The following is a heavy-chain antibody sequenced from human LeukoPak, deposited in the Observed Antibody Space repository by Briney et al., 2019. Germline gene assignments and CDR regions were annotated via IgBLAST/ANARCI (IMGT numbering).Heavy chain of an antibody. CDR3: AKEGPMVRDFDY. V-gene: IGHV3-23*01. Sequence: GGSLRLSCAASGFTFSTYAMSWVRQASGKGLEWVSAISGSGGSTYYADSVKGRFTISRDNFKNTLYLQMNSLRAEDTAVYYCAKEGPMVRDFDYWGQGTLVTVSS. J-gene: IGHJ4*02. D-gene: IGHD3-10*01. CDR2: ISGSGGST. CDR1: GFTFSTYA.